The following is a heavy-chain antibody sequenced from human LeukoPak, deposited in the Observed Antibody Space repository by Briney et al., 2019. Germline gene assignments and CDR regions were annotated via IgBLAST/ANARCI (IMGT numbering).Heavy chain of an antibody. D-gene: IGHD2-2*01. J-gene: IGHJ5*02. Sequence: GGSLRPSCAASGFAFDTYSMTWVRQAPGKGLEWVSSISSWSSFIYSADSVTGRFTISRDNAKNSLYLQMNSLRAEDTAVYYGARAGSTITWFDPWGQGTLVIVSS. CDR1: GFAFDTYS. CDR3: ARAGSTITWFDP. V-gene: IGHV3-21*01. CDR2: ISSWSSFI.